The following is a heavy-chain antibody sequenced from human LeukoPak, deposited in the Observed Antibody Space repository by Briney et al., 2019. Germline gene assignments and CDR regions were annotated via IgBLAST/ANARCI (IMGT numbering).Heavy chain of an antibody. Sequence: ASVKVSCKASGYTFTSYYIHWVRQAPGQGLEWMGLINPSGGSTSYAQKFQGRVTMTRDMSTSTVYMELSSLRSEDTAMYYCARGKVPLRLLTRDWFDPWGQGTLVTVSS. V-gene: IGHV1-46*01. CDR3: ARGKVPLRLLTRDWFDP. CDR1: GYTFTSYY. D-gene: IGHD3-16*01. J-gene: IGHJ5*02. CDR2: INPSGGST.